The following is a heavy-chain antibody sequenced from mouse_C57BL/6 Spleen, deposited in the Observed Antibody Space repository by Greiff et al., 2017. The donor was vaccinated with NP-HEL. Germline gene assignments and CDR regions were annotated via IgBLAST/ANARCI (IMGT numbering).Heavy chain of an antibody. Sequence: EVNVVESGGGLVKPGGSLKLSCAASGFTFSSYAMSWVRQTPEKRLEWVATISDGGSYTYYPDNVKGRFTISRDNAKNNLYLQMSHLKSEDTAMYYCARDRGHSFGYWGQGTTLTVSS. J-gene: IGHJ2*01. CDR3: ARDRGHSFGY. D-gene: IGHD3-1*01. CDR1: GFTFSSYA. CDR2: ISDGGSYT. V-gene: IGHV5-4*01.